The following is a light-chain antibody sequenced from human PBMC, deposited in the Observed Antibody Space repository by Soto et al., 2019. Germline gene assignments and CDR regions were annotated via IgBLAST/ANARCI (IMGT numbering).Light chain of an antibody. J-gene: IGKJ4*01. CDR1: QSVGNN. CDR3: QQYSSSPLT. V-gene: IGKV3-20*01. Sequence: EVVMTQSPATVPVSLGGRVTLSCRASQSVGNNLAWNQQKPGQPPRLLIYEASNRDTGVPTRFSGSGSGTDFTLTISRLEPEDFAVYYCQQYSSSPLTFGGGTKVDIK. CDR2: EAS.